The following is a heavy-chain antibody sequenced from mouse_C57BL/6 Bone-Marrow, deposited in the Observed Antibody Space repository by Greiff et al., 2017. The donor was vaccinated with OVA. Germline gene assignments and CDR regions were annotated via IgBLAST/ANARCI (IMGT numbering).Heavy chain of an antibody. D-gene: IGHD1-1*02. CDR3: ARDYYGGLYYFDY. Sequence: VQLQESGAELARPGAPVKLSCKASGYTFTSYGISWVKQRTGQGLEWIGEIYPRSGNTYYNEKFKGKATLTADKSSSTAYMELRSLTSEDSAVYFCARDYYGGLYYFDYWGQGTTLTVSS. V-gene: IGHV1-81*01. CDR1: GYTFTSYG. CDR2: IYPRSGNT. J-gene: IGHJ2*01.